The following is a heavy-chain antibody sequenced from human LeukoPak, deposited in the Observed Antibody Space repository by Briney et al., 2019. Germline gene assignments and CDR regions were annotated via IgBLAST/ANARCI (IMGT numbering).Heavy chain of an antibody. D-gene: IGHD7-27*01. CDR1: GGSIGSYY. CDR3: ATDWGRYFDY. CDR2: IYYSGTT. V-gene: IGHV4-59*01. Sequence: SETLSLTCTVSGGSIGSYYWSWIRQPQGKGLEWIGYIYYSGTTNHNPSLKSRVTMSVDTSKNQFSLKLSSVTAADTAVYYCATDWGRYFDYWGQGTLVTVSS. J-gene: IGHJ4*02.